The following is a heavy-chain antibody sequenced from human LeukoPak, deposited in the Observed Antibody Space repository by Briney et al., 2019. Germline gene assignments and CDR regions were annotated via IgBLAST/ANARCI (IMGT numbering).Heavy chain of an antibody. CDR3: AKASNYDSSGFFTADYYYYGMDV. D-gene: IGHD3-22*01. V-gene: IGHV3-23*01. CDR2: ISGSGGST. CDR1: GFTFSSYA. Sequence: GGSLRLSCAASGFTFSSYAMSWVRQAPGKGLEWVSAISGSGGSTYYADSVKGRFAISRDNSKNTLYLQMNSLRAEDTAVYYCAKASNYDSSGFFTADYYYYGMDVWGQGTTVTVSS. J-gene: IGHJ6*02.